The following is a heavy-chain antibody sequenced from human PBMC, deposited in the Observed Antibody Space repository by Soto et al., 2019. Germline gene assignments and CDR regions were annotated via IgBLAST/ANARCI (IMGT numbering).Heavy chain of an antibody. V-gene: IGHV1-3*01. D-gene: IGHD3-10*01. Sequence: QVPLVQSGAEVKKPGASVKVSCKASGYTFTSYAMHWVRQAPGQRLEWMGWINAGNGNTKYSQKFQGRVTITRDTSASTAYMELSSLRSEDTAVYYCARDFSWFGELIAPDYWGQGTLVTVSS. CDR2: INAGNGNT. CDR1: GYTFTSYA. J-gene: IGHJ4*02. CDR3: ARDFSWFGELIAPDY.